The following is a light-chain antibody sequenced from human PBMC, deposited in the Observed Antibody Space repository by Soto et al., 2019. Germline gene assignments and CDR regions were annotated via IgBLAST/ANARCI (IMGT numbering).Light chain of an antibody. J-gene: IGKJ4*01. V-gene: IGKV1-9*01. CDR3: QQLNSYPRVT. CDR1: QGISSD. Sequence: IRLTQSPSSLSASVGDRVTITCRPSQGISSDLAWYQQKPGKAPKLLIFAASTLQSGVPSRFSGSGSGTDFSLTISSLQPEDFATYYCQQLNSYPRVTFGGGTKVEIK. CDR2: AAS.